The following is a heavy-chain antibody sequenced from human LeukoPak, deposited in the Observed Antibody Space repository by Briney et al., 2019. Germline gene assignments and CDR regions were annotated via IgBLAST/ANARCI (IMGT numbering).Heavy chain of an antibody. CDR3: ARDGFPGGTVAGTYLNY. Sequence: PGGSLRLSCAASEFTFSGHAMHWVRQAPGRGLEWVAVISYDGNNKFYADSVKGRFTISRDNSRNTLSLQMNSLRAEDTAVYYCARDGFPGGTVAGTYLNYWGQRTLVTVSS. CDR2: ISYDGNNK. J-gene: IGHJ4*02. CDR1: EFTFSGHA. D-gene: IGHD6-19*01. V-gene: IGHV3-30-3*01.